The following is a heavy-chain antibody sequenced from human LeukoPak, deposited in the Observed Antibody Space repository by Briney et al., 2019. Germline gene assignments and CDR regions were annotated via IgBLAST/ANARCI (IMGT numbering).Heavy chain of an antibody. Sequence: PSQTLSLTCTVSGGSISSGGYYWSWIRQPPGKGLEWIGYIYYSGSTYYNPSLKSRVTISVDTSKNQFSLKLSSVTAADTAVYYCAREGYGGDSGLDSWGQGTLVTVSS. CDR1: GGSISSGGYY. CDR2: IYYSGST. CDR3: AREGYGGDSGLDS. V-gene: IGHV4-30-4*08. J-gene: IGHJ4*02. D-gene: IGHD4-23*01.